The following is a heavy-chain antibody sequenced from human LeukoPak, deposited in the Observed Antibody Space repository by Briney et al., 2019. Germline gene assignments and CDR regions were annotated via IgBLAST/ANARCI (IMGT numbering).Heavy chain of an antibody. CDR1: GGSISSYY. V-gene: IGHV4-59*01. J-gene: IGHJ4*02. D-gene: IGHD3-9*01. CDR2: IYYSGST. Sequence: SETLSLTCTVPGGSISSYYWSWSRQPPGKGLEWIGYIYYSGSTNYNPSLKSRVTISVDTSKNQFSLKLRSVTAADTAVYYCARSKDILTGYCFDYWGQGTLVTVSS. CDR3: ARSKDILTGYCFDY.